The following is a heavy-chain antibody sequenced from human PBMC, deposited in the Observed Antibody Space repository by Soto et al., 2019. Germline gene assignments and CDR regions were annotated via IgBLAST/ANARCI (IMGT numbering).Heavy chain of an antibody. CDR3: ARARVTIVVVTKYGMDV. CDR1: GFTFSSYS. D-gene: IGHD3-22*01. V-gene: IGHV3-48*02. J-gene: IGHJ6*02. CDR2: ISSSSSTI. Sequence: GGSLRLSCAASGFTFSSYSMNWVRQAPGKGLEWVSYISSSSSTIYYADSVKGRFTISRDNAKNSLYLQMNSLRDEDTAVYYCARARVTIVVVTKYGMDVWGQGTTVTVSS.